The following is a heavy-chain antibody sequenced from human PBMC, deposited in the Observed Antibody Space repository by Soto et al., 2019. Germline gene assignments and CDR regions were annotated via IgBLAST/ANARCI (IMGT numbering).Heavy chain of an antibody. CDR1: GGSFSGYY. D-gene: IGHD2-8*01. V-gene: IGHV4-34*01. Sequence: SETLSLTCAVYGGSFSGYYWSWIRQPPGKGLEWIGEINHSGSTNYNPSLKSRVTISVDTSKNQFSLKLSSVTAADTAVYYCARGLMVVEQYYYYYGMDVWGQGTTVTVSS. CDR2: INHSGST. CDR3: ARGLMVVEQYYYYYGMDV. J-gene: IGHJ6*02.